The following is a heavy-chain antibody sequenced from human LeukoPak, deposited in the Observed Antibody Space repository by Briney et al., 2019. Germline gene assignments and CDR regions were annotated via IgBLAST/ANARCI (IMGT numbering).Heavy chain of an antibody. Sequence: GGSLRLSCAASGFTFSSYAMNWVRQAPGKGLEWLSTISDIGGNTYYADSVKGRFTISRDNSRNTLYLQMNSLRVEHTAVYFCAKTPNTGSFDYWGQGTLVTVSS. CDR2: ISDIGGNT. D-gene: IGHD1-14*01. V-gene: IGHV3-23*01. CDR1: GFTFSSYA. CDR3: AKTPNTGSFDY. J-gene: IGHJ4*02.